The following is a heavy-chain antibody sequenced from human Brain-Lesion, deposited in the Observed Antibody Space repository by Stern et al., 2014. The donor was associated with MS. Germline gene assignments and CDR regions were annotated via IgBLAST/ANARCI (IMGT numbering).Heavy chain of an antibody. V-gene: IGHV4-39*01. D-gene: IGHD1-26*01. CDR2: IYYSGFT. CDR3: ARHDSVPRPSQLYSARDRGPGYFDY. J-gene: IGHJ4*02. Sequence: QLQLQDSGPGLVKPSETLSLTCTVSGGSISSSTYYWAWIRQPPGKGLEWIGNIYYSGFTYYNPSLKSRVTISVDMSKNQFSLKLSSVTAADTAIYYCARHDSVPRPSQLYSARDRGPGYFDYWGQGTLVNVSS. CDR1: GGSISSSTYY.